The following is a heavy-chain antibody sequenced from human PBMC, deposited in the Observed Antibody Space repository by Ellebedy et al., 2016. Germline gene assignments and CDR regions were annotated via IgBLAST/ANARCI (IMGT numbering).Heavy chain of an antibody. D-gene: IGHD1-26*01. CDR1: GYTFTSYA. Sequence: ASVKVSCKASGYTFTSYAISWVRQAPGQGLEWMGRIIPILGISNYAQKFQGRVTITADKSTSTAYMELSSLRSKDTAVYSCAVSYSGSYSGGLGYWGQGTLVTVSS. CDR2: IIPILGIS. J-gene: IGHJ4*02. CDR3: AVSYSGSYSGGLGY. V-gene: IGHV1-69*04.